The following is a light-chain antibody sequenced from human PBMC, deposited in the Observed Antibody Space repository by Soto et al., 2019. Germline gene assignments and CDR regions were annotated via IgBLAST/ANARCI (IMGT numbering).Light chain of an antibody. V-gene: IGKV3-15*01. CDR2: GVS. J-gene: IGKJ4*01. Sequence: EIVMTQSPATLSVSPGEGATLSCRASQSVRSDLAWYQHKPGLAPRLLIYGVSTRATGIPVRFSGSGSGTEVTLSISSLQSEDSAIYYCHHYYNLPLTFGGGTKVDIK. CDR3: HHYYNLPLT. CDR1: QSVRSD.